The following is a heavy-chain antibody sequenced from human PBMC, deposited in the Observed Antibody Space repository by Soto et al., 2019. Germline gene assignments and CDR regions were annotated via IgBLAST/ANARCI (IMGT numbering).Heavy chain of an antibody. CDR2: INHSGST. CDR1: GGSFSGYY. V-gene: IGHV4-34*01. D-gene: IGHD3-3*01. J-gene: IGHJ6*02. Sequence: KPSETLSLTCAVYGGSFSGYYWSWIRQPPGKGLEWIGEINHSGSTNYNPSLKSRVTISVDTSKNQFSLKLSSVTAADTAVYYCARARGIFGVVIPRYYYGMDVWGQGTTVTVSS. CDR3: ARARGIFGVVIPRYYYGMDV.